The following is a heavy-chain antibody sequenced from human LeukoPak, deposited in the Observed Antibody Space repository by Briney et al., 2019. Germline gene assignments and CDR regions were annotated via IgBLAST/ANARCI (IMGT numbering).Heavy chain of an antibody. J-gene: IGHJ4*02. CDR1: GFTFGGYS. V-gene: IGHV3-49*04. CDR2: IRDKAYGATT. Sequence: GGSLRLSCSTSGFTFGGYSMSWVRQAPGKGLEWVGFIRDKAYGATTEYAASVKGRFTISRDDSKSIAYLQMNSLKTEDTAVYYCTSSFGQLSFFDYWGQGTLVTVSS. CDR3: TSSFGQLSFFDY. D-gene: IGHD3-10*01.